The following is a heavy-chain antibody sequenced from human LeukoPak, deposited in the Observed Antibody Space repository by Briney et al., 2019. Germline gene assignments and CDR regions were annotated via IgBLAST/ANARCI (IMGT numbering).Heavy chain of an antibody. CDR3: ARDDYYHSSGRKETRYFDY. V-gene: IGHV1-69*04. CDR2: IIPILGIA. CDR1: GGTFSSYT. J-gene: IGHJ4*02. D-gene: IGHD3-22*01. Sequence: ASVKVSCKASGGTFSSYTISWVRQAPGQGLEWMGRIIPILGIANYAQKFQGRVTITADKSTSTAYMELSSLRSEDTAVYYCARDDYYHSSGRKETRYFDYWGQGTLVTVSS.